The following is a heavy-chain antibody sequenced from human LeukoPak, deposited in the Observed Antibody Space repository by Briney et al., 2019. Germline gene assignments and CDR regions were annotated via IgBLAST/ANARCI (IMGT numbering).Heavy chain of an antibody. J-gene: IGHJ4*02. Sequence: SETLSLTCAVYGGSFSGYYWSWIRQPPGKGLEWIGEINHGGSTNYNPSLKSRVTISVDTSKNQYSLKLSSVTAADTAVYYCARGATYYYDSGGYYPFDYWGQGTLVTVSS. V-gene: IGHV4-34*01. CDR1: GGSFSGYY. CDR2: INHGGST. CDR3: ARGATYYYDSGGYYPFDY. D-gene: IGHD3-22*01.